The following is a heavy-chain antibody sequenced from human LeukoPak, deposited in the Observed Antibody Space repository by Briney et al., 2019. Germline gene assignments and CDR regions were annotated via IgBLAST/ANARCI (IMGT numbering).Heavy chain of an antibody. Sequence: GGSLRLSCAASGFTFSSYSMNWVRQAPGKGLEWVSSISSSSSYIYYADSVKGRFTISRDNAKNSLYLQMNSLRAQDTAVYYCAREGVAGSGDYWGQGTLVTVSS. V-gene: IGHV3-21*01. CDR3: AREGVAGSGDY. D-gene: IGHD6-19*01. CDR2: ISSSSSYI. J-gene: IGHJ4*02. CDR1: GFTFSSYS.